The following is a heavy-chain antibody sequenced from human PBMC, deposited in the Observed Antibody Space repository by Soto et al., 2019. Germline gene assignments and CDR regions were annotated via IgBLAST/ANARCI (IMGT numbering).Heavy chain of an antibody. CDR2: IYYSGST. D-gene: IGHD6-13*01. Sequence: SETLSLTCTVSGGSISSSSYYWGWIRQPPGKGLEWIGSIYYSGSTYYNPSLKGRITISVDTSKNQFSLKLSSVTAADTAVYYCARLAAAGENYYYYYGMDVWGQGTTVTVSS. CDR3: ARLAAAGENYYYYYGMDV. J-gene: IGHJ6*02. CDR1: GGSISSSSYY. V-gene: IGHV4-39*01.